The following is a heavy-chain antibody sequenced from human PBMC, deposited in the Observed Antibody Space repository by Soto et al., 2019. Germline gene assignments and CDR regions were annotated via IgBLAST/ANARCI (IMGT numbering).Heavy chain of an antibody. V-gene: IGHV3-33*01. D-gene: IGHD6-13*01. CDR1: GFTFSSYG. J-gene: IGHJ6*02. Sequence: QVQLVESGGGVVQPGRSLRLSCAPSGFTFSSYGMHWVRQAPGKGLECVAVIWYDGSNKYYADSVKGRFTISRDNSKNTMYLQMNSLSAEDTAVYYCARDNVWYLGYYYGLVVWGQGTTVTFSS. CDR2: IWYDGSNK. CDR3: ARDNVWYLGYYYGLVV.